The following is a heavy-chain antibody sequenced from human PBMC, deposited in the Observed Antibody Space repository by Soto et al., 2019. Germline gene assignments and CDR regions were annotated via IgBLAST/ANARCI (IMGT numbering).Heavy chain of an antibody. CDR3: AIEKWFGGYNWFDP. CDR2: IYYSGST. V-gene: IGHV4-61*01. CDR1: GGSVSSGSYY. Sequence: SETLSLTCTVSGGSVSSGSYYWSWIRQSPGKGLEWIGYIYYSGSTNYNPSLKSRVTISVDTSKNQFSLKLSSVTAADTAVYYCAIEKWFGGYNWFDPWGQGTLVTVSS. J-gene: IGHJ5*02. D-gene: IGHD3-10*01.